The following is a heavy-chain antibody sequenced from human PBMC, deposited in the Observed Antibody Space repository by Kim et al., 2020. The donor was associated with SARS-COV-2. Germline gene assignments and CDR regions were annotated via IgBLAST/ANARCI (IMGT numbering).Heavy chain of an antibody. CDR3: ARETKVVPAAIPGYYYYYMDV. D-gene: IGHD2-2*02. Sequence: GGSLRLSCAASGFTFSSYSMNWVRQAPGKGLEWVSSISSSSSYIYYADSVKGRFTISRDNAKNSLYLQMNSLRAEDTAVYYCARETKVVPAAIPGYYYYYMDVWGKGTPVTVSS. J-gene: IGHJ6*03. CDR1: GFTFSSYS. CDR2: ISSSSSYI. V-gene: IGHV3-21*01.